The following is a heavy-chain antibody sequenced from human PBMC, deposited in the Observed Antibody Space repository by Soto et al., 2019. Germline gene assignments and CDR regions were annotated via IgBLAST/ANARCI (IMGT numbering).Heavy chain of an antibody. CDR3: VRAAGYSGNDYVYYYGMDV. V-gene: IGHV3-33*01. Sequence: QVQLVESGGGVVQPGRSLRLSCAASGFTFRNYGMHWVHQAPAKGLEWVALVWYDGGNKNYVDSVKGRFTISRDNSKHTLYLQMNSLRDEDTAVYYCVRAAGYSGNDYVYYYGMDVWGQGTTVTVSS. CDR2: VWYDGGNK. D-gene: IGHD5-12*01. CDR1: GFTFRNYG. J-gene: IGHJ6*02.